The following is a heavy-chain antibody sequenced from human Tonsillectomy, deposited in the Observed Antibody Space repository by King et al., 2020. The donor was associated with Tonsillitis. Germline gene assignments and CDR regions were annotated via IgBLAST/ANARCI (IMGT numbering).Heavy chain of an antibody. J-gene: IGHJ6*02. CDR2: IRYDGSNR. V-gene: IGHV3-30*02. D-gene: IGHD3-10*01. Sequence: VQLVESGGGVVQPGGSLRLSCVASGFTFSSYGMHWVRQAPGKGLEWVAFIRYDGSNRYYADSVKGRFTISRDNSKSTLFLQMNSLRPEDTAVYYCAKHLVWFGVLTYNYYAMDVWGQGTTVTVSS. CDR1: GFTFSSYG. CDR3: AKHLVWFGVLTYNYYAMDV.